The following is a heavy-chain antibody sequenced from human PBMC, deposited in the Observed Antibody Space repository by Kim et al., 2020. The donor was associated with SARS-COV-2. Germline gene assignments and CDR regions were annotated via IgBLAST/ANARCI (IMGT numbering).Heavy chain of an antibody. V-gene: IGHV3-9*01. CDR1: GFTFDDYA. CDR2: ISWNSGSI. CDR3: AKAPSGFLQLLYNY. J-gene: IGHJ4*02. Sequence: GGSLRLSCAASGFTFDDYAMHWVRQAPGKGLEWVSGISWNSGSIGYADSVKGRFTISRDNAKNSLYLQMNSLRAEDTALYYCAKAPSGFLQLLYNYWGQGTLVTVSS. D-gene: IGHD2-2*02.